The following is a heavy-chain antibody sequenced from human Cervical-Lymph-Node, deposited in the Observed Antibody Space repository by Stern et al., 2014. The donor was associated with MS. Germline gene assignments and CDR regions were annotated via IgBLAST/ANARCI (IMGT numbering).Heavy chain of an antibody. V-gene: IGHV1-69*01. J-gene: IGHJ5*02. CDR3: ARGGYCSSTSCYGGWFDP. CDR1: GGTFSSYA. Sequence: VQLEESGAEVKKPGSSVKVSCKASGGTFSSYAISWVRQAPGQGLEWMGGIIPIFGTANYAQKFQGRVTITADESTSTAYMELSSLRSEDTAVYYCARGGYCSSTSCYGGWFDPWGQGTLVTVSS. D-gene: IGHD2-2*01. CDR2: IIPIFGTA.